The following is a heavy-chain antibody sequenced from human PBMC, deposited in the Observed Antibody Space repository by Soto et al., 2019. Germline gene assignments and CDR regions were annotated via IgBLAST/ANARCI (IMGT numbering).Heavy chain of an antibody. V-gene: IGHV3-7*01. CDR3: VRGGSNYAS. Sequence: EVQLVESGGGLVQPGVSLRLSCTASGFTFSDSWMTWVRQAPGKGLEWVARIKPDESEKKYADSVKGQFSISRDNAKNSMYLQMDSLRGEDTAVYYCVRGGSNYASWGQGTLGTVSS. CDR2: IKPDESEK. D-gene: IGHD4-4*01. CDR1: GFTFSDSW. J-gene: IGHJ4*02.